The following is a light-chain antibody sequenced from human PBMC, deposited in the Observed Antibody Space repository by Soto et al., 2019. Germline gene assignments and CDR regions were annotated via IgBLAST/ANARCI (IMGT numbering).Light chain of an antibody. CDR2: SAS. CDR3: QKYNSAPFT. V-gene: IGKV1-27*01. J-gene: IGKJ5*01. Sequence: DIQMTQSPSSLSASVGDRGTITCRASEDISTFLAWYQQKPGQVPKLLISSASTLQSGVPSRFSGSGSGTDFTLTISSLQPEDVSTYFCQKYNSAPFTFGQGTRLQIK. CDR1: EDISTF.